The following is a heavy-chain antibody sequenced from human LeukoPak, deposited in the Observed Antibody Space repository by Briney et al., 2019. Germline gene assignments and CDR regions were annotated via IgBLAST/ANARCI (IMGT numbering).Heavy chain of an antibody. V-gene: IGHV1-2*02. J-gene: IGHJ4*02. D-gene: IGHD3-9*01. CDR3: ARGGLRYFDWLPTAPFDY. CDR2: INPNSGGT. CDR1: GYTFTGYY. Sequence: ASVKVSCKASGYTFTGYYMHWVRQAPGQGLEWMGWINPNSGGTNYAQKFQGRVTMTRDTSISTAYMELSRLRSDDTAVYYCARGGLRYFDWLPTAPFDYWGQGTLVTVSS.